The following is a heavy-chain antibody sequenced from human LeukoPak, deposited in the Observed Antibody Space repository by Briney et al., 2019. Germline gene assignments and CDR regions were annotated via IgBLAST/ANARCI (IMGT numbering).Heavy chain of an antibody. CDR3: ARDLPSGYYGSGGYSLDY. Sequence: GGSLRLSCAASGFTFSSYSMNWVRQAPGKGLEWVSYISSSSSTIYYADSVKGRFTISRDNAKNSLYLQMNSLRAEDTAVYYCARDLPSGYYGSGGYSLDYWGQGTLVTVSS. J-gene: IGHJ4*02. CDR2: ISSSSSTI. CDR1: GFTFSSYS. D-gene: IGHD3-10*01. V-gene: IGHV3-48*04.